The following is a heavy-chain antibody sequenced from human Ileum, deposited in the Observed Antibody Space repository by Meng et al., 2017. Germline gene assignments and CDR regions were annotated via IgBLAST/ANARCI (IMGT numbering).Heavy chain of an antibody. CDR1: GGPSSGYY. J-gene: IGHJ4*02. CDR2: INHNGNT. CDR3: AREPPAAAGTGADY. Sequence: QVQLQQCGAGLLKPSETLSLTCGVYGGPSSGYYWSWMRQPPGKGLEWIGEINHNGNTNYKPSLKSRVTISVDTSKNQFSLKLSSVTAADTAVYYCAREPPAAAGTGADYWGQGTLVTVSS. V-gene: IGHV4-34*01. D-gene: IGHD6-13*01.